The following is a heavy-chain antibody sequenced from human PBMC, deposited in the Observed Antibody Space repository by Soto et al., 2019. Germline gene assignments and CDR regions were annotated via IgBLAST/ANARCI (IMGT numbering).Heavy chain of an antibody. Sequence: ASVKVSCKASGYTFTSYGISWVRQAPGQGLEWMGWISAYNGNTNYAQKLQGRVTMTTDTSTSTAYMELRSLRSDDTAVYYCARVTYGSGSYTTYYYYYMDVWGKGTTVTVSS. V-gene: IGHV1-18*01. J-gene: IGHJ6*03. CDR2: ISAYNGNT. CDR3: ARVTYGSGSYTTYYYYYMDV. D-gene: IGHD3-10*01. CDR1: GYTFTSYG.